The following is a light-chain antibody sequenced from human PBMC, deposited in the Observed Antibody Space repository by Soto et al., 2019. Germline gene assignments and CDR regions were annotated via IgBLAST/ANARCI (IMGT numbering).Light chain of an antibody. Sequence: DIQMTQSPSTLSASVGDRVTITCLSIQTISSWLAWYQQKPGKAPKLLIYKASTLKSGVPSRFSGSGSGTEFTLTISSLQPDDFATYYCQHYNSYSEAFGQGTKVDIK. CDR3: QHYNSYSEA. V-gene: IGKV1-5*03. CDR1: QTISSW. J-gene: IGKJ1*01. CDR2: KAS.